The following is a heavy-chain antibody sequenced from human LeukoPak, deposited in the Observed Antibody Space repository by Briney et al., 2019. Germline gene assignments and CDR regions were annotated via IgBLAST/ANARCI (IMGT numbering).Heavy chain of an antibody. CDR1: GFAFSSRA. CDR3: AGGGHSSSWYMDDY. CDR2: VSDDGGNK. Sequence: GGSLRLSCAASGFAFSSRAMHWVRQAPGKGLEWVAVVSDDGGNKYYADAVKGRFTISRDNSKNTVFLQMNSLGAKDAAVYYCAGGGHSSSWYMDDYWGQGTLVTVSS. D-gene: IGHD6-13*01. J-gene: IGHJ4*02. V-gene: IGHV3-30-3*01.